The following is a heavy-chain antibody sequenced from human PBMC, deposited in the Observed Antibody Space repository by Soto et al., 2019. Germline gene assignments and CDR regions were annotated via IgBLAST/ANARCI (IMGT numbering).Heavy chain of an antibody. Sequence: EVHLLDSGGDLVQPGGSLRLSCAASGFTFSSYAMSWVRQAPGKGLEWVSVISGSGVSTYYADSVKGRFTISRDNSKNTLYLQMNRLRAEDTAVYYCTKVSSSEWAYRDYWGQGTLVTVSS. J-gene: IGHJ4*02. D-gene: IGHD1-26*01. CDR3: TKVSSSEWAYRDY. CDR1: GFTFSSYA. CDR2: ISGSGVST. V-gene: IGHV3-23*01.